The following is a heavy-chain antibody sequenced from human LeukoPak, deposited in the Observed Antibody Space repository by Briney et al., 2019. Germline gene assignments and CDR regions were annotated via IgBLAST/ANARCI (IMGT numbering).Heavy chain of an antibody. J-gene: IGHJ4*02. CDR3: AREPVSAVAGPDY. V-gene: IGHV3-23*01. Sequence: GGSLRLSCAASGFTFSSYAMSWVRQAPGKGLEWVSAISGSGGSTYYADSVKGRFTISRDNAKNSLYLQMNSLRAEDTAVYYCAREPVSAVAGPDYWGQGTLVTVSS. D-gene: IGHD6-19*01. CDR1: GFTFSSYA. CDR2: ISGSGGST.